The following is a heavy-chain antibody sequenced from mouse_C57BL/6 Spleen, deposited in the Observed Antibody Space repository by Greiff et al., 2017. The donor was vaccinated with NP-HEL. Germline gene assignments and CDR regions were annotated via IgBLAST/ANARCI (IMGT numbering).Heavy chain of an antibody. Sequence: VKLQESGAELVKPGASVKLSCKASGYTFTSYWMHWVKQRPGRGLEWIGRIDPNSGGTKYNEKFKSKATLTVDKPSSTAYMQLSSLTSEDSAVYYCAREEGLRRGAMDYWGQGTSVTVSS. CDR3: AREEGLRRGAMDY. D-gene: IGHD2-4*01. CDR2: IDPNSGGT. CDR1: GYTFTSYW. J-gene: IGHJ4*01. V-gene: IGHV1-72*01.